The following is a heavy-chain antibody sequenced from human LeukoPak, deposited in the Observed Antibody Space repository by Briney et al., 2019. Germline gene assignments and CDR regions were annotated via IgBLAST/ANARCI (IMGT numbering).Heavy chain of an antibody. CDR2: MNPNSGNT. CDR3: AAMATTLGPYYYYYMDV. Sequence: ASVKVSCKASGYTFTSYDINWVRQATGQGLEWMGWMNPNSGNTGYAQKFQGRVTMTRNTSISTAYMELSSLRSEDTALYYCAAMATTLGPYYYYYMDVWGKGTTVTVSS. CDR1: GYTFTSYD. D-gene: IGHD5-12*01. J-gene: IGHJ6*03. V-gene: IGHV1-8*01.